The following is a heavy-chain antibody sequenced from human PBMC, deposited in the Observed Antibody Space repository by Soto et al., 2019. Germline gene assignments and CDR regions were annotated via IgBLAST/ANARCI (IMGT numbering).Heavy chain of an antibody. CDR2: TRNKANSYTT. V-gene: IGHV3-72*01. J-gene: IGHJ6*03. CDR3: AKDSSSFGHYYMDV. D-gene: IGHD6-6*01. CDR1: GFTLSDHY. Sequence: GGSLRLSCAASGFTLSDHYMDWVRQAPGKGLEWVGRTRNKANSYTTEYAASVKGRFTISRDDSKKSLYLQMNSLKTEDTAVYYCAKDSSSFGHYYMDVWGKGTTVTVSS.